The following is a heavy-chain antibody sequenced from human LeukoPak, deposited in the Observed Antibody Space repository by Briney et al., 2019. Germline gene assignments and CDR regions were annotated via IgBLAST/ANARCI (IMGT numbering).Heavy chain of an antibody. D-gene: IGHD2-2*01. J-gene: IGHJ4*02. CDR2: IYYSGST. CDR3: ASGVLLGYCSSTSCPHYFDY. V-gene: IGHV4-59*01. CDR1: GGSISSYY. Sequence: SQTLSLTCTVSGGSISSYYRSWIRQPPGKGLEWIGYIYYSGSTNYNPYLKSRVTISVDTSKNQFSLKLSSVTAADTAVYYCASGVLLGYCSSTSCPHYFDYWGQGTLVTVSS.